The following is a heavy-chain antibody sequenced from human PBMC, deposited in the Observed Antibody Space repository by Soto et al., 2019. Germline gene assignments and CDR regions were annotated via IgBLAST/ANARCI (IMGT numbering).Heavy chain of an antibody. Sequence: EVQLVESGGGLVKPGGSLRLSCAASGFTFSNYGMNWVRQAPGKGLEWVSSISSSGNYMYYADSVKGRFTISRDHAKNSLYLQMNSLRAEDTDVYYCARDCSSTSCYGGHFDYWGQGTLVTVSS. V-gene: IGHV3-21*01. CDR1: GFTFSNYG. J-gene: IGHJ4*02. D-gene: IGHD2-2*01. CDR3: ARDCSSTSCYGGHFDY. CDR2: ISSSGNYM.